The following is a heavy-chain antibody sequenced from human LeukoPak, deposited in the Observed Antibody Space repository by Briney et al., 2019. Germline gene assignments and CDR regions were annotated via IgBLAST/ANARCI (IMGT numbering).Heavy chain of an antibody. CDR2: INPSGGST. CDR1: GYTFTGYY. J-gene: IGHJ4*02. D-gene: IGHD6-19*01. Sequence: ASVKVSCKASGYTFTGYYMHWVRQAPGQGLEWMGIINPSGGSTSYAQKFQGRVTMTRDTSTSTVYMELSSLRSEDTAVYYCARGSVLGSGWYYFDYWGQGTLVTVSS. CDR3: ARGSVLGSGWYYFDY. V-gene: IGHV1-46*01.